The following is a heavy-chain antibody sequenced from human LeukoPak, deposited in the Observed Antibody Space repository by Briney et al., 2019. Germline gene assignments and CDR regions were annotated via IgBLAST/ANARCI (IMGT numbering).Heavy chain of an antibody. V-gene: IGHV4-34*01. D-gene: IGHD1-1*01. CDR1: GGSFRGYY. CDR2: INFGGSI. CDR3: ARHGVHQNYDY. J-gene: IGHJ4*02. Sequence: SETLSLTCAVYGGSFRGYYWSWIRQPPGKGLEWIGEINFGGSINYTPSLKSRVTISVDTSKNQFSLKLSSVTAADTAVYYCARHGVHQNYDYWGQGTLVTVSS.